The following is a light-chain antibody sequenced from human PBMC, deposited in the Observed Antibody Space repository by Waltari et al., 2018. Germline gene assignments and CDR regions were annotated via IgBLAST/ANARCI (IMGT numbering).Light chain of an antibody. Sequence: QSVLTQPPSVSGAPGQRVTISCTGRSSNIGAGYDVHWYQQLPGTAPKLLIYGNINRPSGVPDRFSGSKSGTSASLAITGLQAEDEADYYCQSYDNSLSGWVFGGGTKLTVL. V-gene: IGLV1-40*01. J-gene: IGLJ3*02. CDR3: QSYDNSLSGWV. CDR1: SSNIGAGYD. CDR2: GNI.